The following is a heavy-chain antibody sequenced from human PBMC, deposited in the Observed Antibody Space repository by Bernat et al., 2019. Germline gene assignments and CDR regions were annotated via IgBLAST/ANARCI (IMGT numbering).Heavy chain of an antibody. CDR3: ATGYCSGGSCYQVPYYYYMDV. V-gene: IGHV1-69*01. CDR1: GGTFSSYA. CDR2: IIPIFGTA. D-gene: IGHD2-15*01. Sequence: QVQLVQSGAEVKKPGSSVKVSCKASGGTFSSYAISWVRQAPGQGLEWMGGIIPIFGTANYAQKFQGRFTITADESTSTAYMELSSLRSEDTAVYYCATGYCSGGSCYQVPYYYYMDVWGKGTTVTVSS. J-gene: IGHJ6*03.